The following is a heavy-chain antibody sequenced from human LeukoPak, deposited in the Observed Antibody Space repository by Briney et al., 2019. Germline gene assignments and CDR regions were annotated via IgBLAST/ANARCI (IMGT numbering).Heavy chain of an antibody. J-gene: IGHJ5*02. CDR1: GGSISSYY. CDR2: IYTSGST. V-gene: IGHV4-4*07. CDR3: ARVVIVPAAMSWWFDP. Sequence: SETLSLTCTVSGGSISSYYWSWIRQPAGKGLERIGRIYTSGSTNYNPSLKSRVTMSVDTSKNQFSLKLSPVTAADTAVYYCARVVIVPAAMSWWFDPWGQGTLVTVSS. D-gene: IGHD2-2*01.